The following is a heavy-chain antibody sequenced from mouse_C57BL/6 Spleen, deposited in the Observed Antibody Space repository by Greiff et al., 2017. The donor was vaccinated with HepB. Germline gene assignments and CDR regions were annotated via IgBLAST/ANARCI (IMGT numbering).Heavy chain of an antibody. CDR1: GYTFTDYY. V-gene: IGHV1-26*01. J-gene: IGHJ2*01. CDR3: ARRLGPHFDD. CDR2: INPNNGGT. D-gene: IGHD4-1*01. Sequence: EVQLQQSGPELVKPGASVKISCKASGYTFTDYYMNWVKQSHGKSLEWIGDINPNNGGTSYNQKFKGKATLTVDKSSSTAYMELRSLTSEDSAVYYCARRLGPHFDDWGQGTTLTVSS.